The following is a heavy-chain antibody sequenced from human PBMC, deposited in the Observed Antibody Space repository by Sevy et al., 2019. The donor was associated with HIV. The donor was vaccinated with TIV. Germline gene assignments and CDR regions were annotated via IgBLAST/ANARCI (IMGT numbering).Heavy chain of an antibody. Sequence: GGSLRLSCAASGFTFSSYAMSWVRQAPGKGLEWVSAISGSGGSTYYADSVKGRFTISRGTSKNPLYLQMNSLRAEDTAVYYCAKDVYSSSWYYFDYWGQGTLVTVSS. CDR2: ISGSGGST. J-gene: IGHJ4*02. D-gene: IGHD6-13*01. V-gene: IGHV3-23*01. CDR3: AKDVYSSSWYYFDY. CDR1: GFTFSSYA.